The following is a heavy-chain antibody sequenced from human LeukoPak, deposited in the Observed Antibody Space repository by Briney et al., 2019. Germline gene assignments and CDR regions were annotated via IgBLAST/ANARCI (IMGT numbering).Heavy chain of an antibody. CDR3: AKAPGVRYFDFDDY. CDR1: GFTFSSYA. V-gene: IGHV3-23*01. Sequence: GGSLRLSCAASGFTFSSYAMIWVRQAPGKGLEWVSAISGSGGSTYYADPVKGRFTISRDNSKNTLYLQKNSRRAEDTAVYYCAKAPGVRYFDFDDYWGQGTLVTVSS. J-gene: IGHJ4*02. D-gene: IGHD3-9*01. CDR2: ISGSGGST.